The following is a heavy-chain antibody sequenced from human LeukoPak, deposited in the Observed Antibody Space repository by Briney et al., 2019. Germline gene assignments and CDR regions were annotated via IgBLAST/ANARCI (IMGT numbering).Heavy chain of an antibody. D-gene: IGHD1-26*01. CDR1: AGSISTYY. CDR3: ARGVGATIYS. Sequence: PSETLSLTCTVSAGSISTYYWSWIRQPPGKGLEWIGYINYRGSTNYNPSLKSRVTISVDTSKDQFSLKLSSVTAADTAVYYCARGVGATIYSWGQGTLVTVSS. J-gene: IGHJ4*02. CDR2: INYRGST. V-gene: IGHV4-59*01.